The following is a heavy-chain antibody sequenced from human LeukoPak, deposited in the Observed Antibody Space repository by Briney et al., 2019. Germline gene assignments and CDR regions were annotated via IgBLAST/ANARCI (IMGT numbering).Heavy chain of an antibody. Sequence: GGSLRLSCAASEFTLSSYWMAWVRQAPGKGLAWVANIKQDGSEKYYVDSVKGRFTISRDNARNSLYLQMNNLRAEDTAIFYCARVNPLMAPGAFDIWAKGQWSPSLQ. D-gene: IGHD2-8*01. J-gene: IGHJ3*02. V-gene: IGHV3-7*01. CDR3: ARVNPLMAPGAFDI. CDR1: EFTLSSYW. CDR2: IKQDGSEK.